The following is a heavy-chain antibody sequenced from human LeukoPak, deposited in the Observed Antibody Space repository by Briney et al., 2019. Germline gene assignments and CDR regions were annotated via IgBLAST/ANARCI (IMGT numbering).Heavy chain of an antibody. CDR2: ISTSSIYI. D-gene: IGHD4-23*01. CDR3: ARGIYGGNSPLVDY. CDR1: GFTFSTYN. V-gene: IGHV3-21*01. J-gene: IGHJ4*02. Sequence: GGSLRLSCAASGFTFSTYNMNWVRQAPGKGREWVSSISTSSIYIYYADSVKGRFTISRDNAKNSLYLQMNTLRAEDTAVYYCARGIYGGNSPLVDYWGQGTLVTVSS.